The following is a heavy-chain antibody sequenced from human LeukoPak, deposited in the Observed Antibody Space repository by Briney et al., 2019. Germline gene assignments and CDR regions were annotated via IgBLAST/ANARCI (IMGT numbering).Heavy chain of an antibody. J-gene: IGHJ4*02. Sequence: AGGSLRLSCAASGFTFSNAWVSWVRQAPGKGLEWVGRIKSKSDGETTDHAAPVKGRFTISRDDSKKTLYLQMNSLKTEDTAVYYCTTTASGDIKFDYWGQGTLVTISS. D-gene: IGHD4-17*01. V-gene: IGHV3-15*01. CDR2: IKSKSDGETT. CDR3: TTTASGDIKFDY. CDR1: GFTFSNAW.